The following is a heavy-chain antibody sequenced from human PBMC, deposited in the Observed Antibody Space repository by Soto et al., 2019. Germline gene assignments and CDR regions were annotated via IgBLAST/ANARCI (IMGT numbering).Heavy chain of an antibody. D-gene: IGHD3-16*02. CDR2: INHSGST. Sequence: PSETLSLTCAVYGGSFSGYYWSWIRQPPGKGLEWIGEINHSGSTNYNPSLKSRVTISVDTSKNQFSLKLSSVTAADTAVYYCARGSWGSYLIRWSDAFDIWGQGTMVTVSS. J-gene: IGHJ3*02. CDR1: GGSFSGYY. V-gene: IGHV4-34*01. CDR3: ARGSWGSYLIRWSDAFDI.